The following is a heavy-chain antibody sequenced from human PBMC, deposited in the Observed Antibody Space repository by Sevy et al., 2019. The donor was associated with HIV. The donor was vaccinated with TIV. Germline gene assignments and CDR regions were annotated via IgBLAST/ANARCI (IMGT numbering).Heavy chain of an antibody. Sequence: GGSLRLSCAASGFTFDDYTMNWVRQAPGKGLEWVSLITWDGGSTYYADSVKGRFTISRDNSKNSLYLQMNSLRTEDTALDYCAKDISGEGYLGSGYFDYWGQGTLVTVSS. D-gene: IGHD2-15*01. CDR1: GFTFDDYT. CDR2: ITWDGGST. CDR3: AKDISGEGYLGSGYFDY. V-gene: IGHV3-43*01. J-gene: IGHJ4*02.